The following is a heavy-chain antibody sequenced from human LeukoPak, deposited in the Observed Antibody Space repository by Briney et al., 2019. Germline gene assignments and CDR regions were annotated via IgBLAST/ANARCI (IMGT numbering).Heavy chain of an antibody. Sequence: GGSLRLSCAASGFTFSDYAMHWVRQAPGKGLEWVAVISYDGSNKYYADSVKGRFTISRDNSKNTLYLQMNSLRAEDTAVYYCARVRYDYDILTEEDYWGQGTLVTVSS. CDR2: ISYDGSNK. D-gene: IGHD3-9*01. V-gene: IGHV3-30-3*01. J-gene: IGHJ4*02. CDR1: GFTFSDYA. CDR3: ARVRYDYDILTEEDY.